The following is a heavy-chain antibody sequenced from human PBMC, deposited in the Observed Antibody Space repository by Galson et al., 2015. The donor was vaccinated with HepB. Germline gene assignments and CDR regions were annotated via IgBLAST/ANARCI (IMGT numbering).Heavy chain of an antibody. Sequence: LRLSCAASGFTFSSYWMHWVRQAPGKGLVWVSRINSDGSSTSYADSVKGRFTISRDNAKNTLYLQMNSLRAEDTAVYYCARDPPPRTYYDFWSGYYTPLYFDYWGQGTLVTVSS. CDR1: GFTFSSYW. D-gene: IGHD3-3*01. V-gene: IGHV3-74*01. J-gene: IGHJ4*02. CDR2: INSDGSST. CDR3: ARDPPPRTYYDFWSGYYTPLYFDY.